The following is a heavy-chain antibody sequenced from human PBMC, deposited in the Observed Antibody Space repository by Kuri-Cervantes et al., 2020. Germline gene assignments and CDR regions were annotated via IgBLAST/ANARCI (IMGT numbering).Heavy chain of an antibody. V-gene: IGHV3-23*01. D-gene: IGHD3-22*01. CDR3: AKNQRITMIVVVTYDFDY. Sequence: GGSLTPSCVVYGFTFSTYGIHWVRQAPGKRLEWVSAISGSGGSTYYTDSVKGRFTIPRDNSKNTLSLQMNSLRAEDTAVYYCAKNQRITMIVVVTYDFDYWGQGTLVTDSS. CDR1: GFTFSTYG. J-gene: IGHJ4*02. CDR2: ISGSGGST.